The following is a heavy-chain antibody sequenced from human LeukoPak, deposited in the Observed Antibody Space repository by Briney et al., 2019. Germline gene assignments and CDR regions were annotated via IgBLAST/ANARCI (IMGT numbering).Heavy chain of an antibody. CDR3: AKGHRSTSSFFDS. CDR1: SGFA. Sequence: GESLRLSCAAFSGFAMSWVRQAPGKGLEWVSAINGRGDDTYYPDSVKGRFTISRDSSNNTLYLQMNSLRAEDTAVYYCAKGHRSTSSFFDSWGQGILVTVSS. D-gene: IGHD1-26*01. J-gene: IGHJ4*02. CDR2: INGRGDDT. V-gene: IGHV3-23*01.